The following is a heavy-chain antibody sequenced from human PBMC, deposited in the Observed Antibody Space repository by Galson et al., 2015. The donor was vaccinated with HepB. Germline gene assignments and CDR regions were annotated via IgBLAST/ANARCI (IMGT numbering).Heavy chain of an antibody. Sequence: SLRLSCAASGFTFSNAWMSWVRQAPGKGLEWVGRIKSKTDGRTTDYAAPVKGRFTISRDDSKNTLYLQMNSLKTEDTAVYYCTTDRGSYDSSGYHGYWGQGTLVTVSS. CDR3: TTDRGSYDSSGYHGY. V-gene: IGHV3-15*01. D-gene: IGHD3-22*01. J-gene: IGHJ4*02. CDR1: GFTFSNAW. CDR2: IKSKTDGRTT.